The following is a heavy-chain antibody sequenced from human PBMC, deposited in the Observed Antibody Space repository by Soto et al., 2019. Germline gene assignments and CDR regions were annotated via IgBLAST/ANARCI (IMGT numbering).Heavy chain of an antibody. Sequence: QVLLQESGPGLVQPSGTLSLSCAVSGVSISSNYYWGWVRQSPGKGLEWLGDISHSGSVHYSPSLLRRVTISLDRSENQFSLKLNSVTAADTAVYYCVRSFGWYAIDYWGQGTLVIVSS. CDR2: ISHSGSV. D-gene: IGHD6-19*01. CDR3: VRSFGWYAIDY. J-gene: IGHJ4*02. CDR1: GVSISSNYY. V-gene: IGHV4-4*02.